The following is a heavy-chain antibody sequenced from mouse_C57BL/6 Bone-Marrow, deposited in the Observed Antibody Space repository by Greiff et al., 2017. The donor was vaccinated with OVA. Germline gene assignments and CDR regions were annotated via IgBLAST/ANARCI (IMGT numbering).Heavy chain of an antibody. CDR2: IYPGSGST. Sequence: QVQLQQPGAELVKPGASVKMSCKASGYTFTSYWITWVKQRPGPGLEWIGDIYPGSGSTNYNEKFKSKATLTVDTSSSTAYMQLSSLTSEDSAVYYCARAHDGYMRGNYAMDYWGQGTSVTVSS. J-gene: IGHJ4*01. CDR1: GYTFTSYW. V-gene: IGHV1-55*01. CDR3: ARAHDGYMRGNYAMDY. D-gene: IGHD2-3*01.